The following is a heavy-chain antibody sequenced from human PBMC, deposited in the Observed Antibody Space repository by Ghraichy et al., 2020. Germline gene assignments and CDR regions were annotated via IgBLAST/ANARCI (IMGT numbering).Heavy chain of an antibody. D-gene: IGHD2-15*01. J-gene: IGHJ3*02. CDR1: GFSLSTSGVG. Sequence: SGPTLVKPTQTLTLTCPFSGFSLSTSGVGVGWIRQPPGKALEWLALIYWDEDKRYSPSLKSRPTITKATSKNQVVLTMTNMDPVDTATYYCAHRVSVVVVAEDAFDIWGQGTMVTVSS. CDR3: AHRVSVVVVAEDAFDI. V-gene: IGHV2-5*02. CDR2: IYWDEDK.